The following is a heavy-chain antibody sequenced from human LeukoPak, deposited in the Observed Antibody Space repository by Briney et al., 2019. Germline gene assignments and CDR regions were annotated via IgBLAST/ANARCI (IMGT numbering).Heavy chain of an antibody. J-gene: IGHJ4*02. Sequence: SETLSLTCTVSGGSISSYYWSRIRQPPGKGLEWIGYIYYSGSTNYNPSLKSRVTISVDMSKNQVSLNLSSVTAADTAVYYCARGRGYNFYWGQGTLVTVSS. CDR2: IYYSGST. CDR3: ARGRGYNFY. D-gene: IGHD5-24*01. CDR1: GGSISSYY. V-gene: IGHV4-59*01.